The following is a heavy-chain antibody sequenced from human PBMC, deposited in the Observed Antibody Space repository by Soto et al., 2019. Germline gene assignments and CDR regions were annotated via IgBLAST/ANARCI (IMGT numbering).Heavy chain of an antibody. CDR3: ARVGEAATGTRWFDP. D-gene: IGHD6-13*01. J-gene: IGHJ5*02. Sequence: VQLVESGGGLVKPGGSLRLSCAASGFTFSDYYMNWLREAPGQGLEWVSYMSSSSTYTKYADSAKGRFTISRDNAKNSLYLQMNSLRAEDTAVYYCARVGEAATGTRWFDPWGQGTLVTVSS. V-gene: IGHV3-11*05. CDR2: MSSSSTYT. CDR1: GFTFSDYY.